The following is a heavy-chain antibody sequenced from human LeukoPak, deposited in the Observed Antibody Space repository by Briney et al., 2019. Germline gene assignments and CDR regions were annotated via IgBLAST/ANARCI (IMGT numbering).Heavy chain of an antibody. Sequence: SETLSLTCTVSSGSINSTSYFWGWIRQPPGKGLEWIGSIYFTGRTYYNPSLKSRVTISVDTSKNQFSLKLTSVTATDTAIYYCTRGGLASFDYWGQGTLVTVSS. CDR2: IYFTGRT. D-gene: IGHD3-16*01. CDR3: TRGGLASFDY. V-gene: IGHV4-39*01. CDR1: SGSINSTSYF. J-gene: IGHJ4*02.